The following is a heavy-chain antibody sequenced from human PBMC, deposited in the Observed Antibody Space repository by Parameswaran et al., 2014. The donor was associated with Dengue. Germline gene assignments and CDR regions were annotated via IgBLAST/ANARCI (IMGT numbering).Heavy chain of an antibody. J-gene: IGHJ5*02. D-gene: IGHD3-16*01. V-gene: IGHV4-34*01. CDR3: ARGPLGLGWFDP. Sequence: VRQAPGKGLEWIGEINHSGSTNYNPSLKSRVTISVDTSKNQFSLKLSSVTAADTAVYYCARGPLGLGWFDPWGQGTLVTVSS. CDR2: INHSGST.